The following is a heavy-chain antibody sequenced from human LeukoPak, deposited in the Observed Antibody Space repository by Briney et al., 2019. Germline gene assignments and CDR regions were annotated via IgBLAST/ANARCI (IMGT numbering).Heavy chain of an antibody. CDR3: ARGPPSITIFGVVIIDNAFDI. D-gene: IGHD3-3*01. Sequence: SETLSLTCTVSGGSIRSSYYYWGWIRQPPGKGLEWIGEINHSGSTNYNPSLKSRVTISVDTSKNQFSLKLSSVTAADTAVYYCARGPPSITIFGVVIIDNAFDIWGQGTMVTVSS. J-gene: IGHJ3*02. CDR2: INHSGST. V-gene: IGHV4-39*07. CDR1: GGSIRSSYYY.